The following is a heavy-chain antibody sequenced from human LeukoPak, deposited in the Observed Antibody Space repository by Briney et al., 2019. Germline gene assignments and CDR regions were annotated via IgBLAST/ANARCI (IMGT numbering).Heavy chain of an antibody. J-gene: IGHJ4*02. Sequence: PGGSLRLSCAASGFTFNTYEMTWVRQAPYKGLEWVSYISSSGSTIFYADSVKGRFTISRDNAKNSLYLQMNSLRAEDTAIYYCARDGVVRGEDFDYWGQGTLVTVSS. CDR3: ARDGVVRGEDFDY. CDR1: GFTFNTYE. V-gene: IGHV3-48*03. CDR2: ISSSGSTI. D-gene: IGHD3-10*01.